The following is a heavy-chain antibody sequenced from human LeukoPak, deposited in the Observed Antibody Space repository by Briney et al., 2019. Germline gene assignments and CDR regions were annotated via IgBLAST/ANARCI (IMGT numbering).Heavy chain of an antibody. J-gene: IGHJ4*02. CDR2: IGPSSTYI. CDR1: GFTFSTYT. V-gene: IGHV3-21*01. D-gene: IGHD5-18*01. Sequence: GGSLRLSCATSGFTFSTYTMHWVRQAPGKGLEWVSSIGPSSTYIYYADSVKGRFTISRDNAKTSLYLQVNSLRAEDTAVYYCARDLSGIAGYTYGRGIDYWGQGTLVTVSS. CDR3: ARDLSGIAGYTYGRGIDY.